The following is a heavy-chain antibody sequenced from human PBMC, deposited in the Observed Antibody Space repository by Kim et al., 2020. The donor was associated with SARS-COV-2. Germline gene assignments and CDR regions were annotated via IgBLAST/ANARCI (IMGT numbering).Heavy chain of an antibody. J-gene: IGHJ4*02. D-gene: IGHD2-8*01. V-gene: IGHV3-15*01. Sequence: TTDYAAPVKGRFTISRDDSKNTLYLQMNSLKTEDTAVYYCTTRCPPGLCWGQGTLVTVSS. CDR3: TTRCPPGLC. CDR2: TT.